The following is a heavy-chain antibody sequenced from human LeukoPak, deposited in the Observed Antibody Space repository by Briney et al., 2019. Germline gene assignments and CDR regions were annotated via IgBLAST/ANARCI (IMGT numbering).Heavy chain of an antibody. CDR3: AKGYRSGWYQGFDC. D-gene: IGHD6-19*01. CDR1: GFTFSSYA. J-gene: IGHJ4*02. Sequence: GGSLRLSCAASGFTFSSYAMSWVRQAPGKGMEWVSAIGGSGGSTYYADSVKGRFTISRDNSKNTLYLQMNSLRAEDTAVYYCAKGYRSGWYQGFDCWGQGTLVTVSS. CDR2: IGGSGGST. V-gene: IGHV3-23*01.